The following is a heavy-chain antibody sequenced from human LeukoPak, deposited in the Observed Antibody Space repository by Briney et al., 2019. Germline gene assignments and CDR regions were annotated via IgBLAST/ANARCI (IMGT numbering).Heavy chain of an antibody. CDR2: IIPIFRRA. V-gene: IGHV1-69*13. CDR1: GGTFSSYG. Sequence: SVKVSCKVSGGTFSSYGFSWVRQAPGQGLEWMGGIIPIFRRANYAQKFQDRLTITADESTTEVYMELTRLKSDDTAIYYCARVGEFGINSAMVLPDWGQGSLVTVSS. D-gene: IGHD3-16*01. J-gene: IGHJ4*02. CDR3: ARVGEFGINSAMVLPD.